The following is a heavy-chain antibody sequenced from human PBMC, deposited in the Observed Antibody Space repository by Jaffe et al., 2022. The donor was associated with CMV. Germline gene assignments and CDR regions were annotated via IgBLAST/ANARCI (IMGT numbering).Heavy chain of an antibody. CDR3: AKDSSQIAAAGRSYFDY. Sequence: EVQLVESGGGLVQPGRSLRLSCAASGFTFDDYAMHWVRQAPGKGLEWVSGISWNSGSIGYADSVKGRFTISRDNAKNSLYLQMNSLRAEDTALYYCAKDSSQIAAAGRSYFDYWGQGTLVTVSS. CDR2: ISWNSGSI. D-gene: IGHD6-13*01. J-gene: IGHJ4*02. V-gene: IGHV3-9*01. CDR1: GFTFDDYA.